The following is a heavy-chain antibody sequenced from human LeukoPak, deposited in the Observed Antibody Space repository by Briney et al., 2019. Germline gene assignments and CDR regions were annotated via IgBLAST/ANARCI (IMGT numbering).Heavy chain of an antibody. V-gene: IGHV3-23*01. J-gene: IGHJ4*02. CDR3: AKDAARITIFGVVTYYFDY. CDR2: ISGSGGST. Sequence: GGSLRLSCAASGFTFSSYAMSWVRQAPGKGLEWVSAISGSGGSTYYADSVKGRFTISRDNSKNTPYLQMNSLRAEDTAVYYCAKDAARITIFGVVTYYFDYWGQGTLVTVSS. D-gene: IGHD3-3*01. CDR1: GFTFSSYA.